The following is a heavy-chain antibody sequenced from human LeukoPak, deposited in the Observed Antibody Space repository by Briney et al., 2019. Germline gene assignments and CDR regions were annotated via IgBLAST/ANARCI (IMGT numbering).Heavy chain of an antibody. J-gene: IGHJ3*02. D-gene: IGHD3-22*01. CDR3: ASTASDSDAFEI. CDR2: IYSGGST. V-gene: IGHV3-66*02. Sequence: GGSLRLSCAASGFTVSSNYMSWVRQAPGKGLEWVSVIYSGGSTYYADSVKGRSTISRDNSKNTLYLQMNNLRTEDTTVYYCASTASDSDAFEIWGQGTMVTVSS. CDR1: GFTVSSNY.